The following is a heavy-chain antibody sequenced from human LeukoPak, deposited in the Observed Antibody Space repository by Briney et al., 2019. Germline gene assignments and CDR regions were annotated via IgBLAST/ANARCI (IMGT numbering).Heavy chain of an antibody. CDR2: INTSGST. J-gene: IGHJ5*02. D-gene: IGHD2-2*01. CDR3: ARYHVLNRGVNWFDR. V-gene: IGHV4-61*02. CDR1: GVSISSGSYY. Sequence: SETLSLTCTVCGVSISSGSYYWRWIRQPAGKVPEWIGRINTSGSTNYNHAIISLITISMDTSKNQLFLKLRSVTAAVTAVYYCARYHVLNRGVNWFDRGGQGTLVTVSS.